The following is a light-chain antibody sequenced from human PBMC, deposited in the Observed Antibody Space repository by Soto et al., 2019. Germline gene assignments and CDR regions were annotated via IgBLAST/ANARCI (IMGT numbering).Light chain of an antibody. CDR2: EVS. Sequence: QSALTQPPSASGSPGQTVTISCTGTSCDVGGYNHVSWYQQHPGTAPKLMIYEVSKRPSGVPDRFSGSKSGNTASLTVSGLEKDDAADYYCSSYAGSNDQVFGTGTKLTVL. J-gene: IGLJ1*01. CDR3: SSYAGSNDQV. CDR1: SCDVGGYNH. V-gene: IGLV2-8*01.